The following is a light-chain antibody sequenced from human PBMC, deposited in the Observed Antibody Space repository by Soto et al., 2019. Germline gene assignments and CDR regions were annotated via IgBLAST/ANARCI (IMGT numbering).Light chain of an antibody. V-gene: IGLV1-40*01. CDR2: EVR. CDR1: SSNFGAGYD. J-gene: IGLJ1*01. CDR3: SSYRSVGTVV. Sequence: QSVLTQPPSVSGAPGQRVTISCTGSSSNFGAGYDVHWYQQLPGTAPKLLIYEVRNRPSGVSNRFSGSKSGNSASLTISGLQAEDEADYYCSSYRSVGTVVFGTGTKLTVL.